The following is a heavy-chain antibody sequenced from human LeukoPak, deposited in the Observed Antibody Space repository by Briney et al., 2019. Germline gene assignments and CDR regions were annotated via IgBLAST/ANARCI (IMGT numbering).Heavy chain of an antibody. Sequence: GGSLRLSCAASGFTVSSNYMSWVRQAPGKGLEWVSVIYSGGSTYYSDSLKLLFSISRHNSNNTLYLQMNSLRAEDTAVYYCASLSTLGYCSGGSCPYYYYYYGMDVWGQGTTVTVSS. D-gene: IGHD2-15*01. V-gene: IGHV3-53*04. J-gene: IGHJ6*02. CDR3: ASLSTLGYCSGGSCPYYYYYYGMDV. CDR2: IYSGGST. CDR1: GFTVSSNY.